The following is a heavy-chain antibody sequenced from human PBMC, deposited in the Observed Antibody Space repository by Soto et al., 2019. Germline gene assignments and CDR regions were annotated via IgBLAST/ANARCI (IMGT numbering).Heavy chain of an antibody. Sequence: GSSVKVSCKASGYSFANYDINWVRQATGQGLEWMGWMNPDSGNTGYAQKFQGRVTMTRDTSSSTAYMELRSLRSDDTAVYFCAKSYCNSANCYSGIFDSWGQGTLVTVSA. CDR3: AKSYCNSANCYSGIFDS. D-gene: IGHD2-2*02. J-gene: IGHJ4*02. CDR2: MNPDSGNT. CDR1: GYSFANYD. V-gene: IGHV1-8*01.